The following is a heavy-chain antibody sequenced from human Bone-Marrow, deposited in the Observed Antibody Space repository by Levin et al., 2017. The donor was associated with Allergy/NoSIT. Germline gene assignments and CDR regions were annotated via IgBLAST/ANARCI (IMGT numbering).Heavy chain of an antibody. CDR3: AKDNTRLAARNSFDY. V-gene: IGHV3-23*01. CDR1: GFAFDTYA. D-gene: IGHD6-6*01. Sequence: HPGGSLRLSCTASGFAFDTYAVSWVRQAPGKGLEWVSSISDSGSTTYYADSVQGRFTISRDNSKNTLFLQMSSLRVEDTALYYCAKDNTRLAARNSFDYWGQGTLVTVSS. J-gene: IGHJ4*02. CDR2: ISDSGSTT.